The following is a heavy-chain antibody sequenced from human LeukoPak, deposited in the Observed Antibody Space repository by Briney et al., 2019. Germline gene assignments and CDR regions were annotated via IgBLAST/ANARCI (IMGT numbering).Heavy chain of an antibody. CDR3: ARHYYGSGSYSDY. J-gene: IGHJ4*02. D-gene: IGHD3-10*01. CDR1: GGSISSSSYY. Sequence: SETLSLTCTVSGGSISSSSYYWGWIRQPPGKGLEWIGSIYYSGSTYYNLSLKSRVTISVDRSRNQFSLKLTSVTAADTALYYCARHYYGSGSYSDYWGQGTLVTVRS. V-gene: IGHV4-39*01. CDR2: IYYSGST.